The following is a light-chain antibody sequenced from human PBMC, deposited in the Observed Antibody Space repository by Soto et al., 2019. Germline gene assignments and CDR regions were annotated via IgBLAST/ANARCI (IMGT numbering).Light chain of an antibody. Sequence: DIQMTQSPSTLSASVGDRVTITCRASQSFSTWLAWYQQKPVKAPNLLIYKTSILESGVPSRFSGSGSGTEFTLTISSLQPDDFATYYCQQYNSNPLTFGGGTKVEIK. V-gene: IGKV1-5*03. CDR2: KTS. CDR3: QQYNSNPLT. J-gene: IGKJ4*01. CDR1: QSFSTW.